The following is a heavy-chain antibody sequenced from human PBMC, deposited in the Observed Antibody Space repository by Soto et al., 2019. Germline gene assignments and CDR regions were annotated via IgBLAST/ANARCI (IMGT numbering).Heavy chain of an antibody. D-gene: IGHD2-2*03. J-gene: IGHJ5*02. V-gene: IGHV3-49*04. CDR3: SRGSFGYYGT. CDR1: GFRFSEHA. Sequence: PGGSLRLSCNCSGFRFSEHAMTWVRQAPGKGLEWVGFIRDTPYGGTTDYAAPVRGRFTISRDDSASIAYLQMNSLKTEDSGLYYCSRGSFGYYGTWGPGTLVTVSS. CDR2: IRDTPYGGTT.